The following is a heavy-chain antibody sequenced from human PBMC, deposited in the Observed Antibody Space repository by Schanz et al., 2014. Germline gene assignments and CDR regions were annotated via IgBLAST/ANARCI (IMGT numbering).Heavy chain of an antibody. J-gene: IGHJ3*02. CDR2: ISRDGTTS. D-gene: IGHD7-27*01. V-gene: IGHV3-11*01. CDR1: GFIFNDYY. CDR3: ARETLNWEAFDI. Sequence: QVQLVESGGGLVKPGGSLRVSCAASGFIFNDYYMNWIRQAPGKGLEWLSYISRDGTTSYYADSVKGRFTISRDNAKNSLYLEMTSLRGEDTAVYYCARETLNWEAFDIWGQGTVVIVSS.